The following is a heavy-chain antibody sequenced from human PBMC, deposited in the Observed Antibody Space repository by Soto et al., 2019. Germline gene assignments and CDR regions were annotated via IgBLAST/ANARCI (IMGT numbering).Heavy chain of an antibody. V-gene: IGHV3-23*01. CDR3: TKRGSGSYFDY. D-gene: IGHD3-10*01. CDR1: GFTFSSYA. J-gene: IGHJ4*02. Sequence: EVQLLEAGGGLVQPGGSLRLSCAASGFTFSSYAMRWVRQAPGKGLEWVSAISGSGDSTYYAGPVKGRFTIARDNSKNSLYLQMNRRRAEDTAVYYCTKRGSGSYFDYWGQGTLVTVSS. CDR2: ISGSGDST.